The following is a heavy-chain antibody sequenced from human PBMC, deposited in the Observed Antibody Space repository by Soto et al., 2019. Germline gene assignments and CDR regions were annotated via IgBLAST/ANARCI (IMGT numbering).Heavy chain of an antibody. V-gene: IGHV1-24*01. D-gene: IGHD1-1*01. J-gene: IGHJ4*02. CDR3: AAGGTRWLHSPFDY. Sequence: QVQLVQSGAEVKKPGASVKVSCKVSGHTLTELSMHWVRLAPGKGLEWVGGFDPEDGETISAQKFQGRVTMTEDTSTDSTYLELSSLTSEDTAVYYCAAGGTRWLHSPFDYWGQGTLVTISS. CDR1: GHTLTELS. CDR2: FDPEDGET.